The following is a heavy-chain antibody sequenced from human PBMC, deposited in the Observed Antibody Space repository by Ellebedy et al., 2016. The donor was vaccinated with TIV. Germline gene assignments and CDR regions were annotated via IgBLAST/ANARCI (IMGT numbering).Heavy chain of an antibody. Sequence: PGGSLRLSCAASGFTFSNFWMSWVRQAPGKGLEWVANIRQDGNEKYLLDSLKDRFTISRDNANNSLYLQMNSLRAEDTAVYYCATDILYGIFNYWGQGSLVTVSS. J-gene: IGHJ4*02. CDR1: GFTFSNFW. CDR3: ATDILYGIFNY. D-gene: IGHD2-8*01. CDR2: IRQDGNEK. V-gene: IGHV3-7*01.